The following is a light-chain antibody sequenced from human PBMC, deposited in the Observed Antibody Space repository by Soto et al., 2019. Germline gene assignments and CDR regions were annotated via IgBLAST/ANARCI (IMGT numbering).Light chain of an antibody. J-gene: IGLJ2*01. V-gene: IGLV2-14*03. CDR2: EVI. CDR3: SAYTRSTAVI. Sequence: QSALTQPASVSGSPGQSITISCTGTSSDVAAYNFVSWYQQHPGEVPKLMIYEVIKRPSGISDRFSGSKSGNTASLTISGLQAEDEADYYCSAYTRSTAVIFGGGTKLTVL. CDR1: SSDVAAYNF.